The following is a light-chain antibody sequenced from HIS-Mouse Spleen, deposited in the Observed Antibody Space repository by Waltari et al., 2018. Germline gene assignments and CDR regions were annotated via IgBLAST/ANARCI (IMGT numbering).Light chain of an antibody. J-gene: IGLJ2*01. V-gene: IGLV3-10*01. CDR3: YSTDSSGNHRV. Sequence: SYELTQPPSVSVSPGQTARITCSGDALPKKYAYWYQQKSGQAPVLVIYEDSKRPSGLPERSSGSSSGTMATLTISGAQVEDEADYYCYSTDSSGNHRVFGGGTKLTVL. CDR1: ALPKKY. CDR2: EDS.